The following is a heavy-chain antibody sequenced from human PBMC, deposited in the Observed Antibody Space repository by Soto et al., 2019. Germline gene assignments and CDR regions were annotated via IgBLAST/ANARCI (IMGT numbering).Heavy chain of an antibody. D-gene: IGHD6-19*01. Sequence: PGGSLRLSCAASGFTFSSYGMHWVRQAPGKGLEWVAVIWYDGSNKYYADSVKGRFTISRDNSKNTLYLQMSSLRSEDTAVYYCAREKWLVRRNDPFDIWGQGTMVTVSS. CDR3: AREKWLVRRNDPFDI. J-gene: IGHJ3*02. CDR1: GFTFSSYG. V-gene: IGHV3-33*01. CDR2: IWYDGSNK.